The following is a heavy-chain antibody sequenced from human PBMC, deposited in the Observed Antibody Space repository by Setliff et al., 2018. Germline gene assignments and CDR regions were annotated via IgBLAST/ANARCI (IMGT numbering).Heavy chain of an antibody. CDR2: VYSSVYSSGIT. Sequence: SETLSLTCTVSGGSMSSGPNYWSWIRQPAGRGLEWVGRVYSSVYSSGITSYNPSLKSRVTISMDTSKNQFSLGLTSVTAADTAVYYCARDSAGDESVRHLFYTDVWGRGTTVTVSS. V-gene: IGHV4-61*02. CDR1: GGSMSSGPNY. CDR3: ARDSAGDESVRHLFYTDV. D-gene: IGHD2-15*01. J-gene: IGHJ6*03.